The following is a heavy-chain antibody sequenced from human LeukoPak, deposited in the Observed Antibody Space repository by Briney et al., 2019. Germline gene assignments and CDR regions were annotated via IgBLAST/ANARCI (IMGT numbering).Heavy chain of an antibody. CDR2: INTDGSST. CDR1: GFTFSSYW. V-gene: IGHV3-74*01. D-gene: IGHD2-2*02. Sequence: GSLRLSCAASGFTFSSYWMHWVRQAPGKGLVWVSRINTDGSSTSYADSVKGRFTISRDNAKNTLYLQMNSLRAEDTAVYYCARGYCSSTSCYTRMYAFDIWGQGTMVTVSS. J-gene: IGHJ3*02. CDR3: ARGYCSSTSCYTRMYAFDI.